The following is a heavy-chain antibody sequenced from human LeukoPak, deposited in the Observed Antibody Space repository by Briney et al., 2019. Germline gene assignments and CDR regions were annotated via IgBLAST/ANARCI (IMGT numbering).Heavy chain of an antibody. V-gene: IGHV5-51*01. D-gene: IGHD3-3*01. Sequence: GESLKISCKASGYSFPSYWIGWVRQMPGKGLEWMGIMFPGDSDTRYSPSFQGQVTISADKSISTAYLQWSSLKASDTAMYYCARQAGIWSGYPFDYWGQGTLVTVSS. CDR3: ARQAGIWSGYPFDY. J-gene: IGHJ4*02. CDR2: MFPGDSDT. CDR1: GYSFPSYW.